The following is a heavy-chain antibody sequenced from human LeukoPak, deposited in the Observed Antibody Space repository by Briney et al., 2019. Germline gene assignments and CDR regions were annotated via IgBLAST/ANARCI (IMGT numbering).Heavy chain of an antibody. CDR3: AKEGDGYPHFDY. V-gene: IGHV3-23*01. J-gene: IGHJ4*02. CDR2: LTGGGGGT. Sequence: PGGSLRLSWAASGFTFSTYAMSWVRQAPGKGLEWVSGLTGGGGGTSYADSVKGRFTISRDNSKNTLYLQMNSLRAEDTAVYYCAKEGDGYPHFDYWGQGTLVTVSS. CDR1: GFTFSTYA. D-gene: IGHD5-24*01.